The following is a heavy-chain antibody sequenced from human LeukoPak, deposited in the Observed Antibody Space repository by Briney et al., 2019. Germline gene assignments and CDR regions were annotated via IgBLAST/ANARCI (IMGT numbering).Heavy chain of an antibody. V-gene: IGHV3-30*16. J-gene: IGHJ5*02. CDR3: ARERIAATGTGWFDP. D-gene: IGHD6-13*01. Sequence: GRSLRLSRAVSGFTLSIYPLHGAPDAPAKGLEWRAVISFDGGHKYYADSVKGRFTIPRDNSKHTLDLQTNSLRPGDTAVYYCARERIAATGTGWFDPWGQGTLVTVSS. CDR1: GFTLSIYP. CDR2: ISFDGGHK.